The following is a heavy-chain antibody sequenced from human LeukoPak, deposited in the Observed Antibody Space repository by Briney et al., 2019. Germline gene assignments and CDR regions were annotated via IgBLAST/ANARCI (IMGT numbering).Heavy chain of an antibody. Sequence: SETLSLTCTVSGDSISSSRSYWGWIRQPPGKGLEWIGSIYYSGSTYYNTSLKSRVTISVDTSKNQFSLKLNSVTAADTAVYYCARPKYSSSWYFDSWGQGTLVTVSS. CDR3: ARPKYSSSWYFDS. V-gene: IGHV4-39*01. D-gene: IGHD6-13*01. CDR1: GDSISSSRSY. J-gene: IGHJ4*02. CDR2: IYYSGST.